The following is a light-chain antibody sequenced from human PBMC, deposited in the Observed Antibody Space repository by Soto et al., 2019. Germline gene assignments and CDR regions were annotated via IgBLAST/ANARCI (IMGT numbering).Light chain of an antibody. J-gene: IGKJ5*01. CDR3: QQADTFPIT. CDR1: QGISNY. V-gene: IGKV1-27*01. Sequence: DIQMTQSPSSLSASVGDRVTITCLASQGISNYLAWYQQKPGKVPKLLIYAASTLQSGVPSRFSGSGSGTDFTLTISSLQPEDSAIYYCQQADTFPITFGQGTRLEIK. CDR2: AAS.